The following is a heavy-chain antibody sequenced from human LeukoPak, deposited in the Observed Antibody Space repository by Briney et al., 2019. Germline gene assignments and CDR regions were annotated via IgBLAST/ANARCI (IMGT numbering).Heavy chain of an antibody. V-gene: IGHV4-34*01. CDR2: INHSGST. Sequence: SETLSLTCAVYGGSFSGYYWSWIRQPPGKGLEWIGEINHSGSTNYNPSLKSRVTISVDTSKNQFSLKLSSVTAADTAVYYCARGRARVATIKNWVLDYWGQGTLVTVSS. D-gene: IGHD5-24*01. CDR1: GGSFSGYY. CDR3: ARGRARVATIKNWVLDY. J-gene: IGHJ4*02.